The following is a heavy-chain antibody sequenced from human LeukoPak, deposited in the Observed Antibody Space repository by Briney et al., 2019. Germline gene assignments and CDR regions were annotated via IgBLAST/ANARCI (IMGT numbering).Heavy chain of an antibody. CDR2: ISSSSSTI. D-gene: IGHD1-26*01. CDR1: GFIFSSYS. Sequence: GGSLRLSCAASGFIFSSYSMNWVRQAPGKGLEWVSFISSSSSTIYYADSVKGRLAISRDNAKSSLYLQMNSLRAEDTAVYYCARDRGGSYSAIDYWGQGTLVTVSS. J-gene: IGHJ4*02. CDR3: ARDRGGSYSAIDY. V-gene: IGHV3-48*04.